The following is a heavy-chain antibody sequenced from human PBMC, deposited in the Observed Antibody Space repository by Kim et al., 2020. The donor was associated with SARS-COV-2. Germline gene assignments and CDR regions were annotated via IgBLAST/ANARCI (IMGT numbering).Heavy chain of an antibody. J-gene: IGHJ4*02. CDR2: GGNT. CDR3: ARTMTLEY. V-gene: IGHV3-23*01. Sequence: GGNTYSADSVKGRFTISRDNSKNTLYLQMNSLRAEDTAVYYCARTMTLEYWGQGTLVTVSS.